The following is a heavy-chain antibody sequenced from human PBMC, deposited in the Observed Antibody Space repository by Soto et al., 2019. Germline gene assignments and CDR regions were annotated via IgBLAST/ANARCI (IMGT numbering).Heavy chain of an antibody. CDR2: INPSGGST. CDR3: ARAPSIAARRYYYYYMAV. J-gene: IGHJ6*03. CDR1: GYTFTSYY. V-gene: IGHV1-46*03. D-gene: IGHD6-6*01. Sequence: QVQLVQSGAEVKKPGASVKVSCKASGYTFTSYYMHWVRQAPGQGLEWMGIINPSGGSTSYAQKFQGRVTMTRDTSTSTVYMELSSLRSEDTAVYYCARAPSIAARRYYYYYMAVWGKGTTVTVSS.